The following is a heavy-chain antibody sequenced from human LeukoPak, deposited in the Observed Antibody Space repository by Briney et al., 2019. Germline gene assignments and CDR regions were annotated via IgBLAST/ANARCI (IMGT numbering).Heavy chain of an antibody. CDR1: GFTFSAYG. CDR2: ISSTGSTI. CDR3: GEGSNGMAV. D-gene: IGHD1-26*01. V-gene: IGHV3-48*02. J-gene: IGHJ6*04. Sequence: GGSLRLSCAASGFTFSAYGTNWVRQAPGKGLEWVSYISSTGSTIHYADSVKGRFTISRDNAKNSLYLEMNSLRDEDTAVYYGGEGSNGMAVGGKGTTVTVSS.